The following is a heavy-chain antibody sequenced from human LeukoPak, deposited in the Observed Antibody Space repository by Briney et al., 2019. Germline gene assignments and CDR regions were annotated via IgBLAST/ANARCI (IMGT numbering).Heavy chain of an antibody. CDR3: ARDLPFGNAFYCGGDCYSGGIDY. Sequence: GGSLRLSCAASGFTFSSYAMHWDRQAPGKGLEWVAVISYDGSNKYYADSVKGRFTISRDNSKNTLYLQMNSLRAEDTAVYYCARDLPFGNAFYCGGDCYSGGIDYWGQGTLVTVSS. J-gene: IGHJ4*02. V-gene: IGHV3-30-3*01. D-gene: IGHD2-21*02. CDR2: ISYDGSNK. CDR1: GFTFSSYA.